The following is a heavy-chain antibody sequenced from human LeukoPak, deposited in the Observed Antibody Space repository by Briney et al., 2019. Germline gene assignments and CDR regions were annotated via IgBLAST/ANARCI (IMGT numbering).Heavy chain of an antibody. CDR2: IIPIFGTA. Sequence: GSSVKVSCKASGGTFSSYAISWVRQAPGQGLEWMGGIIPIFGTANYAQKFQGRVTITADESTSTAYMELSSLRSDDTAVYYCARGEVLRYFDWFPPSSYYFDYWGQGTLVTVSS. CDR3: ARGEVLRYFDWFPPSSYYFDY. CDR1: GGTFSSYA. V-gene: IGHV1-69*01. D-gene: IGHD3-9*01. J-gene: IGHJ4*02.